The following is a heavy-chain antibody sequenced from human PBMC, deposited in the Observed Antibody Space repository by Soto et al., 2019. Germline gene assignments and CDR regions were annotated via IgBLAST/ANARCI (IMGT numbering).Heavy chain of an antibody. CDR3: PRGGPKWDLQRDYYYGMDV. J-gene: IGHJ6*02. Sequence: QVQLVQSGAEVIQPGASVKVSCKASGYTFTGHYIHWVRQAPGQGLEWLGRINPKSGGTKNAQKFQAWVTMTRDTSITTAYMELSRLKSDDTAVYYCPRGGPKWDLQRDYYYGMDVWGQGTKVTSP. V-gene: IGHV1-2*04. CDR2: INPKSGGT. CDR1: GYTFTGHY. D-gene: IGHD1-26*01.